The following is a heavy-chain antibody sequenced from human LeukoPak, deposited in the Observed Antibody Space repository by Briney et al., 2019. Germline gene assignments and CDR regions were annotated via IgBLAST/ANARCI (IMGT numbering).Heavy chain of an antibody. CDR3: ARGKALDY. Sequence: ASETLSLTCAVYGGSFSGYYWSCIRQPPGKGLEWIGEINHSGSTNYNPSLKSRVTISVDTSKNQFSLKLSSVTAAGTAVYYCARGKALDYWGQGTLVTVSS. CDR1: GGSFSGYY. V-gene: IGHV4-34*01. CDR2: INHSGST. J-gene: IGHJ4*02.